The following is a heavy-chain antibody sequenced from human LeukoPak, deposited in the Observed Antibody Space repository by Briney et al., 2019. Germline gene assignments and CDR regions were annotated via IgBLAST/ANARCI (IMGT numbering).Heavy chain of an antibody. CDR2: IYYSGST. CDR3: ARVFSDSSSWYVVY. J-gene: IGHJ4*02. CDR1: GGSISSYY. V-gene: IGHV4-59*01. D-gene: IGHD6-13*01. Sequence: PETLSLTCTVSGGSISSYYWSWIRQPPGKGLEWIGYIYYSGSTNYNPSLKSRVTISVDTSKNQFSLKLSSVTAADTAVYYCARVFSDSSSWYVVYWGQGTLVTVSS.